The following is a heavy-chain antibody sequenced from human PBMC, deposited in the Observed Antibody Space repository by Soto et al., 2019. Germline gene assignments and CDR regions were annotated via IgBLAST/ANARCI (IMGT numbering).Heavy chain of an antibody. Sequence: PSETLSLTCTVSGGSVSSGSYYWSWIRQPPGKGLEWIGYIYYSGSTNYNPSLKSRVTISVDTSKNQFSLKLSSVTAADTAVYYCARDPFNYDILTGYYSRLGMDVWGQGTTVTVSS. V-gene: IGHV4-61*01. D-gene: IGHD3-9*01. J-gene: IGHJ6*02. CDR1: GGSVSSGSYY. CDR3: ARDPFNYDILTGYYSRLGMDV. CDR2: IYYSGST.